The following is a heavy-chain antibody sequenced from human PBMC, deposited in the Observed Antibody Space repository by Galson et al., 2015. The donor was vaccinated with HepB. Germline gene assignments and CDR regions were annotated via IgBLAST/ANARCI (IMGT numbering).Heavy chain of an antibody. D-gene: IGHD6-13*01. Sequence: ETLSLTCTVSGYSISSGYYWGWIRQPPGKGLEWIGSIYHSGSTYYNPSLKSRVTISVDTSKNQFSLKLSSVTAADTAVYYCARSASSSWNSPGEYFQHWGQGTLVTVSS. CDR2: IYHSGST. CDR3: ARSASSSWNSPGEYFQH. V-gene: IGHV4-38-2*02. CDR1: GYSISSGYY. J-gene: IGHJ1*01.